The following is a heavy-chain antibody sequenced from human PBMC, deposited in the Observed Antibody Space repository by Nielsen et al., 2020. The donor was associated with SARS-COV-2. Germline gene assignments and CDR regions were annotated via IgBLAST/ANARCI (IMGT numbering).Heavy chain of an antibody. D-gene: IGHD3-3*01. CDR1: GGSISSSNW. V-gene: IGHV4-4*02. J-gene: IGHJ6*03. CDR3: ARRGFLEWLLYYYYYMDV. Sequence: SETLSLTCAVSGGSISSSNWWSWVRQPPGKGLEWIGEIYHSGSTNYNPSLKSRVTISVDKSKNQFSLKLSSVTAADTAAYYCARRGFLEWLLYYYYYMDVWGKGTTVTVSS. CDR2: IYHSGST.